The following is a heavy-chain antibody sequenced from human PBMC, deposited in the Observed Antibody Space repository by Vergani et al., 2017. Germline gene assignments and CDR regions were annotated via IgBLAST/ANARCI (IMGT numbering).Heavy chain of an antibody. CDR1: GYTFTNYA. CDR2: INSNSGNP. D-gene: IGHD2-15*01. V-gene: IGHV7-4-1*02. Sequence: QVQLVQSGAEVKKPGASVKVSCRASGYTFTNYALNWVRQAPGQGLEWMGWINSNSGNPTYAQGFKGRFVFSLDASFSTSYLQINSLQPEDTGVYYCVGTRSGSCTGGSCYSGWFDPWGQGTQVTVSS. J-gene: IGHJ5*02. CDR3: VGTRSGSCTGGSCYSGWFDP.